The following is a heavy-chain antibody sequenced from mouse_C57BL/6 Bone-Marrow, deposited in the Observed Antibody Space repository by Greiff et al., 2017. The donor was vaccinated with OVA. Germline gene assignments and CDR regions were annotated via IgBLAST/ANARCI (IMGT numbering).Heavy chain of an antibody. CDR2: ILPGSGST. V-gene: IGHV1-9*01. J-gene: IGHJ4*01. D-gene: IGHD2-3*01. Sequence: QVQLQQSGAELMKPGASVKLSCKATGYTFTGYWIEWVKQRPGHGLEWIGEILPGSGSTNYNEKFKGKATFTADTSSNTAYMQLSSLTTEDSAIYYCARKWLLPLYAMDYWVKEPQSPSPQ. CDR3: ARKWLLPLYAMDY. CDR1: GYTFTGYW.